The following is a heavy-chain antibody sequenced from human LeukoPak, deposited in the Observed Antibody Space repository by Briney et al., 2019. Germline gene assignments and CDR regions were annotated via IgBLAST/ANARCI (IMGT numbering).Heavy chain of an antibody. J-gene: IGHJ4*02. V-gene: IGHV1-8*01. CDR3: ARVPAVADVFDY. CDR2: MNPNSGNT. Sequence: GASVKVSCKASGYTFTSYDINWVRQATGQGLEWMGWMNPNSGNTGYAQKFQGRVTMTRNTSISTAYMELSSLRSEDTAVYYCARVPAVADVFDYWGQGTLVTVSS. D-gene: IGHD6-19*01. CDR1: GYTFTSYD.